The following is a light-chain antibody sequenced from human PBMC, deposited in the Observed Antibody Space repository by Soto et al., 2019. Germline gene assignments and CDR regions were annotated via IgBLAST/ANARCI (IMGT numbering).Light chain of an antibody. CDR2: GNN. Sequence: QSVLTQPPSVSGAPGQRVTISCTGSSSNIGAGYDVHWYQQLPGTAPKALIYGNNNRPSGVPDRFSGSKSGTSASLAITGLQAEDEADYYCQSYDSSLSGYVFGTGTKVTVL. V-gene: IGLV1-40*01. CDR1: SSNIGAGYD. CDR3: QSYDSSLSGYV. J-gene: IGLJ1*01.